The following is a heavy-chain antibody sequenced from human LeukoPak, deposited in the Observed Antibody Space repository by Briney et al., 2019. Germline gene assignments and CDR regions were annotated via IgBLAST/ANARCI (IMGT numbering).Heavy chain of an antibody. Sequence: GGSLRLSCAASGFTFTDYFMGWIRQAPGKGLEWVSHISRLGDTIDYADSVKGRFTISRDNAKNSLYLQMTSLRVEDTALYYCAKIAAAVPDQWGQGTLVTVSS. CDR1: GFTFTDYF. CDR2: ISRLGDTI. CDR3: AKIAAAVPDQ. J-gene: IGHJ5*02. D-gene: IGHD6-13*01. V-gene: IGHV3-11*04.